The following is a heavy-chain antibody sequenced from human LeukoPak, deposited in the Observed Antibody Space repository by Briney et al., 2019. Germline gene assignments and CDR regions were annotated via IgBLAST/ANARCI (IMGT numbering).Heavy chain of an antibody. CDR2: INHSGST. D-gene: IGHD2-15*01. CDR1: GGSFSGYF. CDR3: ARARAYCSGGSCYSYNFDY. V-gene: IGHV4-34*01. Sequence: TSETLSLTCAVYGGSFSGYFWSWIRQPPGKGLEWIGEINHSGSTNYNPSLKSRVTISVDTSKNQFSLKLSSVTAADTAVYCCARARAYCSGGSCYSYNFDYWGQGTLVTVSS. J-gene: IGHJ4*02.